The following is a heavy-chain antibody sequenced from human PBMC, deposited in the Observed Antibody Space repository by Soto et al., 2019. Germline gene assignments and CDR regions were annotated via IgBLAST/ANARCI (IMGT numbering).Heavy chain of an antibody. CDR1: GGSTSSSNW. Sequence: PSETLSLTCAVSGGSTSSSNWWSWVRQPPGKGLEWIGEIYHSGSTNYNPSLKSRVTISVDKSKNQFSLKLSSVTAADTAVYYCARTDGYYYGSGSYWFWFDPWGQGTLVTVSS. J-gene: IGHJ5*02. V-gene: IGHV4-4*02. CDR3: ARTDGYYYGSGSYWFWFDP. CDR2: IYHSGST. D-gene: IGHD3-10*01.